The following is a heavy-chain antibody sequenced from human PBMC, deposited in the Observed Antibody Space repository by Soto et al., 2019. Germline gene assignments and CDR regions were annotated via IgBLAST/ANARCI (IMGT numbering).Heavy chain of an antibody. CDR1: GFTFGDYT. J-gene: IGHJ4*02. CDR3: AKDGIAWH. V-gene: IGHV3-43*01. D-gene: IGHD2-15*01. Sequence: EVQLVESGGGVVQPEGSLRLSCTASGFTFGDYTMHWVRQAPGKGLEWVSLITWDGINIEYADSVRGRFTISRDNSKNSLYLQMNGLRHEDTAFYYCAKDGIAWHWGQGTLVTVSS. CDR2: ITWDGINI.